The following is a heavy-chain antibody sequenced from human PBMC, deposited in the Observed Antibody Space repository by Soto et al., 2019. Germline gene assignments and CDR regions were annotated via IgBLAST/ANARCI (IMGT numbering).Heavy chain of an antibody. CDR3: ARDLMTTVTIYFDY. Sequence: EVQLVESGGGLVQPGGSLRLSCAASGFTFSSYSMNWVRQAPGKGLEWVSYISSSSSTIYYADSVKGRFTNSRDNAKNSLYLQMNSLRDEDTAVYYCARDLMTTVTIYFDYWGQGTLVTVSS. CDR1: GFTFSSYS. CDR2: ISSSSSTI. D-gene: IGHD4-17*01. V-gene: IGHV3-48*02. J-gene: IGHJ4*02.